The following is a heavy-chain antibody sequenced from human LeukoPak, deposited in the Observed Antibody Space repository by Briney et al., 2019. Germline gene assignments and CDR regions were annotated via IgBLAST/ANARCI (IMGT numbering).Heavy chain of an antibody. CDR1: GFTFSAYQ. D-gene: IGHD6-19*01. CDR3: ARGAGIDY. J-gene: IGHJ4*02. CDR2: IDDSGSTK. V-gene: IGHV3-48*03. Sequence: GGSLRLSCAASGFTFSAYQMNWVRQAPGKGLEWVSYIDDSGSTKHYADSVKGRFTISRDTARNSLYLQMNSLRADDTAVYYCARGAGIDYWGQGTLVTVSP.